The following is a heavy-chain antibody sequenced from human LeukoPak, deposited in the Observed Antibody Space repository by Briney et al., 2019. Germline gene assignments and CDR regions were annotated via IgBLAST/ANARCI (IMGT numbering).Heavy chain of an antibody. V-gene: IGHV3-53*01. D-gene: IGHD6-19*01. CDR1: GFTVSSNY. J-gene: IGHJ4*02. CDR2: IYSGGST. Sequence: GGSLRLSCAASGFTVSSNYMAWVRQAPGKGLEWVSIIYSGGSTYYTDSVKGRFTISRDNSKNTLYLQMNSLRAEGTAVDYCARDGSSGWCAYFDYWGQGTLVTVSS. CDR3: ARDGSSGWCAYFDY.